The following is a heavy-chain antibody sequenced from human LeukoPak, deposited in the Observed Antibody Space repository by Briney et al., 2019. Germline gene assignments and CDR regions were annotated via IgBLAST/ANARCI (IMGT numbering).Heavy chain of an antibody. Sequence: GGSLRLSCAASGFTFSSYEMNWVRQAPGKGLEWVSYISSSGSTIYYADSVKGRFTISRDNAKNSLYLQLNSLRAEYTAVYYCARDLSPLSNYMGDYWGQGTLVTVSS. J-gene: IGHJ4*02. V-gene: IGHV3-48*03. CDR2: ISSSGSTI. D-gene: IGHD1-7*01. CDR1: GFTFSSYE. CDR3: ARDLSPLSNYMGDY.